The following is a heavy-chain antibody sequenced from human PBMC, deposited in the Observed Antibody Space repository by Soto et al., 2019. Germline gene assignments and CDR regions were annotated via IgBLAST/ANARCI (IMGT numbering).Heavy chain of an antibody. CDR2: IYNSGST. D-gene: IGHD4-4*01. CDR3: ARRTTNNYAWFDP. Sequence: PSETLSLTCTVSGGSLSNYYWSWIRQSPEKGLQWIGYIYNSGSTNYNPSLRGRVTISLDTSRNQFSLRLNSVTAADTAIYYCARRTTNNYAWFDPWGQGTLVTVSS. CDR1: GGSLSNYY. J-gene: IGHJ5*02. V-gene: IGHV4-59*01.